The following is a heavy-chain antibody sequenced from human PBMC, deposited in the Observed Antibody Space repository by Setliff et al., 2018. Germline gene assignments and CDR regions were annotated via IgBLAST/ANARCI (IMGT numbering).Heavy chain of an antibody. CDR2: LNDVGHNT. CDR1: GFTFSSYT. CDR3: AKHVLSSGWPNDAFDF. J-gene: IGHJ3*01. D-gene: IGHD6-25*01. Sequence: PGGSLRLSCAASGFTFSSYTMSWVRQAPGKGLEWVSGLNDVGHNTYYADSVRGRFTISRDNSKNTLYPQMNSLRAEDAAVYYCAKHVLSSGWPNDAFDFWGQGTMVTVSS. V-gene: IGHV3-23*01.